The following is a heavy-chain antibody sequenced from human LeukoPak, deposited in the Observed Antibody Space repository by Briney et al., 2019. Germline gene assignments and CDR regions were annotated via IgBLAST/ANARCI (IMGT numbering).Heavy chain of an antibody. CDR1: GFTFSSYW. Sequence: AGSLSLSCAASGFTFSSYWMSWVRQAPGKGLEWVANIKQDGSEKYYVDSVKGRFTISRDNANNSLYLQMNTLRAEDTAVYYCATDLQPFDYWGQGTTVTVSS. D-gene: IGHD2-2*01. CDR3: ATDLQPFDY. V-gene: IGHV3-7*04. J-gene: IGHJ4*02. CDR2: IKQDGSEK.